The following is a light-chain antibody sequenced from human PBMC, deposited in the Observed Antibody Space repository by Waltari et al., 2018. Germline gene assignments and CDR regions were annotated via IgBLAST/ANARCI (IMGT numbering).Light chain of an antibody. V-gene: IGKV1-33*01. Sequence: IQLTQSPSSLSAYVGDRVTITCQASQPITNYLNWYQQKPGKAPKLLVYDASNLETGGPSRFSGSQSGTLFTLTISSLQPEDVATYYCQRYDNLPIFAFGPGTKVDVK. CDR2: DAS. J-gene: IGKJ3*01. CDR1: QPITNY. CDR3: QRYDNLPIFA.